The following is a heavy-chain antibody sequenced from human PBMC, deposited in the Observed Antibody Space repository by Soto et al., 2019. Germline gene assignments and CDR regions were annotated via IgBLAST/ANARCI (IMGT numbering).Heavy chain of an antibody. V-gene: IGHV3-23*01. D-gene: IGHD4-17*01. CDR3: AKGNYSDYGVFHP. CDR2: IISTGIST. Sequence: EVQILESGGGLIQPGGSLRLSCAASGFSFSTFAMTWVRQAPGKWLEWVSTIISTGISTYYADSGKGRFTISRANSKNDLYLQMNSLRAEDSAVYYCAKGNYSDYGVFHPWGQGTLITVSS. J-gene: IGHJ5*02. CDR1: GFSFSTFA.